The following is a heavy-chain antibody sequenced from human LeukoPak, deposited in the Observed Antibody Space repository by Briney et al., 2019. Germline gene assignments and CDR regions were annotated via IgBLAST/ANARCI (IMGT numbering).Heavy chain of an antibody. CDR1: GGTFSSYT. Sequence: WASVKVSCKASGGTFSSYTISWVRQAPGQGLEWMGWISAYNGNTNYAQKLQGRVTTTTDTSTSTAYMELRSLRSDDTAVYYCARGLTILRFLEWSSGNWFDPWGQGTLVTVSS. CDR3: ARGLTILRFLEWSSGNWFDP. V-gene: IGHV1-18*01. J-gene: IGHJ5*02. CDR2: ISAYNGNT. D-gene: IGHD3-3*01.